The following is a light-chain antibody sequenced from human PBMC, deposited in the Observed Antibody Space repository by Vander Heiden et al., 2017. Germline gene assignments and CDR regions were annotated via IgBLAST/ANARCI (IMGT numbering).Light chain of an antibody. CDR3: SSYTSSSFVV. CDR1: SSDVGGYNY. V-gene: IGLV2-14*04. Sequence: GPSITISCTGTSSDVGGYNYVSWYQQHPGKAPKLMIYDVSNRPSGVSNRFSGSKAGNTASLTISGLQAEDEADYYCSSYTSSSFVVFGGGTKLTVL. J-gene: IGLJ2*01. CDR2: DVS.